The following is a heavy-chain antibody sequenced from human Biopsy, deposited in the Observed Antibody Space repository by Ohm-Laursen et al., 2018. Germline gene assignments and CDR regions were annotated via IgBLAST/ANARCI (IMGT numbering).Heavy chain of an antibody. CDR2: MYYSGST. CDR1: GGSLNFYH. J-gene: IGHJ4*02. V-gene: IGHV4-59*01. D-gene: IGHD3-16*01. Sequence: TLSLTCTVSGGSLNFYHWSWIRQPPGKGLEWIGYMYYSGSTKYSPSLKNRVTVSFDTSRNQFSLKLTSMTPADTAVYYCVRGRSPATYWGQGALVIVSS. CDR3: VRGRSPATY.